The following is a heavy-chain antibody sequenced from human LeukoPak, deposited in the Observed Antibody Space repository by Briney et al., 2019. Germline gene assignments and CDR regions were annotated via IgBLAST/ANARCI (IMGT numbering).Heavy chain of an antibody. Sequence: GGSLRLSCAASGFTFSSYEMNWVRQAPGEGLEWVSYISSSGSTIYYADSVKGRFTISRDNAKNSLYLQMNSLRAEDTAVYYCAREAVATFYYYGMDVWGQGTTVTVSS. V-gene: IGHV3-48*03. CDR1: GFTFSSYE. CDR3: AREAVATFYYYGMDV. CDR2: ISSSGSTI. D-gene: IGHD5-12*01. J-gene: IGHJ6*02.